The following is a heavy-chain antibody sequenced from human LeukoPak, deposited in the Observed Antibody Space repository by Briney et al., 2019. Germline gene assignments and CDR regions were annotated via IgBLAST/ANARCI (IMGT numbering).Heavy chain of an antibody. V-gene: IGHV3-21*01. CDR3: ASRYILIGYDY. CDR2: ISSSSSYI. D-gene: IGHD3-9*01. J-gene: IGHJ4*02. Sequence: GGSLRLSCAASGFTFSSYSMNWVRQSPGKGLEWVSSISSSSSYIYYAASVKGRFTISRDNAKNSLYLQMNSLRAEDTAVYYCASRYILIGYDYWGQGTLVTVSS. CDR1: GFTFSSYS.